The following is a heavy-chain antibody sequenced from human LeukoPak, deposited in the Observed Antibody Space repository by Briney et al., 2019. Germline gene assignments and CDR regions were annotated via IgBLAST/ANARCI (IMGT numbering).Heavy chain of an antibody. Sequence: ASETLSLTCTVSGGSISGYYWSWIRQPPGKGLEWIGFIYYSGSTNYNPSLKSRVTISVDTSKNQFSLKLSSVTAADTAVYYCARHGVETFRIAAADAALFFDYWGQGTLVTVSS. CDR3: ARHGVETFRIAAADAALFFDY. CDR2: IYYSGST. V-gene: IGHV4-59*08. D-gene: IGHD6-13*01. J-gene: IGHJ4*02. CDR1: GGSISGYY.